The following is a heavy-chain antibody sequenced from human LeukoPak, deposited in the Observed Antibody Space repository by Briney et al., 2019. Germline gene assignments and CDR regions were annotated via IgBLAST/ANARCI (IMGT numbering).Heavy chain of an antibody. CDR2: IYYSGST. J-gene: IGHJ4*02. CDR3: ASYYYDSSGYFDY. CDR1: GGSISSYY. D-gene: IGHD3-22*01. V-gene: IGHV4-39*01. Sequence: SETLSLTCTVSGGSISSYYWGWIRQPPGKGLEWIGSIYYSGSTYYNPSLKSRVTISVDTSKNQFSLKLSSVTAADTAVYYCASYYYDSSGYFDYWGQGTLVTVSS.